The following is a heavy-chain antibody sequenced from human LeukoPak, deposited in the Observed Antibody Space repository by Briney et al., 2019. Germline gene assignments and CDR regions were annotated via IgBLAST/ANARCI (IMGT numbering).Heavy chain of an antibody. V-gene: IGHV3-74*01. CDR2: INADGSTT. Sequence: GGSLRLSCAASGFTFGNSWVHWVRQAPGKGLGWGSLINADGSTTSYADSVKGRFTISRDNARNTLSLEMNSLTIEDTAVYYCIVVVEPPDSDGFDVWGQGTMITVSS. CDR3: IVVVEPPDSDGFDV. J-gene: IGHJ3*01. D-gene: IGHD1-14*01. CDR1: GFTFGNSW.